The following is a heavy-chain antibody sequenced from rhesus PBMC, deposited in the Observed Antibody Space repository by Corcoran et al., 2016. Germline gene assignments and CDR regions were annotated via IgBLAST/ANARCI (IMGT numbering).Heavy chain of an antibody. D-gene: IGHD3-3*01. CDR2: IHGNSATT. J-gene: IGHJ4*01. CDR3: TRGISY. CDR1: GGPISDTYY. V-gene: IGHV4S9*01. Sequence: QVQLQESGPGLVKPSETLSLTCAVSGGPISDTYYWIWIRKPPGGGLEWIGNIHGNSATTYYNSSLKSRVSISKDTSKNQFFLNLGSVTAADTAVYYCTRGISYWGQGVLVTVSS.